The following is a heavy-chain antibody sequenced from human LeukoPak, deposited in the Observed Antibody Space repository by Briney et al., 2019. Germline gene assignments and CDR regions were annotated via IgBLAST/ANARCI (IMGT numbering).Heavy chain of an antibody. J-gene: IGHJ3*02. D-gene: IGHD3-16*01. CDR1: GFTFSSYK. V-gene: IGHV3-48*01. CDR2: ISSSGSTI. Sequence: GGSLRLSCAASGFTFSSYKMNWVRQAPGKGLEWVSYISSSGSTIYYADSVKGRFIISRDNSKNTLSLQMNSLTAGDTAVYYCVRGPRYYDDSGFHYGVFDIWGQGTVVTVSS. CDR3: VRGPRYYDDSGFHYGVFDI.